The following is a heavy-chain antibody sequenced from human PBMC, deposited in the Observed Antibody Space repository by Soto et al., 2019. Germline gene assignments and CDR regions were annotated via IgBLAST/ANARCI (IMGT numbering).Heavy chain of an antibody. V-gene: IGHV4-59*02. J-gene: IGHJ5*02. CDR3: ATLQGAVPNNWFDP. CDR2: VYNSGST. CDR1: GGSVSTYY. D-gene: IGHD1-1*01. Sequence: PSETLSLTCTVSGGSVSTYYWSWIRQFPGKGLDWIGHVYNSGSTTYNPSLKSRVTISLDTSKNQFSLRVNSVTAADTAVYYCATLQGAVPNNWFDPWGQGTLVTVSS.